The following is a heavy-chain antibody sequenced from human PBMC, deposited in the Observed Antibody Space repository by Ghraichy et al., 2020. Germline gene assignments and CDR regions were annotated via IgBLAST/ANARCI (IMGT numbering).Heavy chain of an antibody. D-gene: IGHD5-18*01. Sequence: SETLSLTCTVSGGSISSYYWSWIRQPPGKGLEWIGYIYTSGSTNYNPSLKSRVTISVDTSKNQFSLKLSSVTAADTAVYYCARFPSQYTAGRQNPPYYYYGMDVWGQGTTVTVSS. V-gene: IGHV4-4*09. CDR3: ARFPSQYTAGRQNPPYYYYGMDV. CDR2: IYTSGST. J-gene: IGHJ6*02. CDR1: GGSISSYY.